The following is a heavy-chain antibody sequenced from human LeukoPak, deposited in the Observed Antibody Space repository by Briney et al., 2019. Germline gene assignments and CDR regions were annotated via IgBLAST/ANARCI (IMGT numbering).Heavy chain of an antibody. CDR1: GGSISSYY. J-gene: IGHJ6*03. V-gene: IGHV4-59*01. CDR2: IYYSGST. CDR3: ARAGYYYYYMDV. Sequence: NSSETLSLTCTVSGGSISSYYWSWIRQPPGKGLEWIGYIYYSGSTNYNPSLKSRVTISVDTSKNQFSLKLSSVTAADTAVYYCARAGYYYYYMDVWGNGTTVTVSS.